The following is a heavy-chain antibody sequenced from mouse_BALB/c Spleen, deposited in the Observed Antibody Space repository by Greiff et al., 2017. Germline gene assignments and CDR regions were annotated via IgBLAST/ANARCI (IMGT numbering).Heavy chain of an antibody. CDR2: INPSSGYT. CDR3: ARSRRGYAMDY. CDR1: GYTFTSYT. D-gene: IGHD2-12*01. Sequence: QVQLQQSAAELARPGASVKMSCKASGYTFTSYTMHWVKQRPGQGLEWIGYINPSSGYTEYNQKFKDKTTLTADKSSSTAYMQLSSLTSEDSAVYYCARSRRGYAMDYWGQGTSVTVSS. J-gene: IGHJ4*01. V-gene: IGHV1-4*02.